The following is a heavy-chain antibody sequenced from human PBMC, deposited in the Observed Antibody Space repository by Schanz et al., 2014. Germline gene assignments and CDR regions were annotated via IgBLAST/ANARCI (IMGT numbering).Heavy chain of an antibody. D-gene: IGHD3-10*01. Sequence: QVQLVQSGSEVRKPGASVKVSCKASGYIFGSHGISWVRQAPGQGLEWMGWISVYHGHTNYAEKVHGRVAMTTDTSTSTAYMELRSLISDDTAVYYCVRDAGWAFGDYHGMDVWGQGTSVTVSS. V-gene: IGHV1-18*01. CDR1: GYIFGSHG. CDR3: VRDAGWAFGDYHGMDV. J-gene: IGHJ6*02. CDR2: ISVYHGHT.